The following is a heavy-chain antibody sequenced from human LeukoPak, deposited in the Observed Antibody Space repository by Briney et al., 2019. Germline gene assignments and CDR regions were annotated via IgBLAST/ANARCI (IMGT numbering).Heavy chain of an antibody. CDR1: CGPISSYH. D-gene: IGHD3-10*01. CDR3: ARGSPGHIWFGGYFDY. CDR2: LYFGGST. Sequence: SETLSLTCTVSCGPISSYHWSLIRPPAGKGPGWIGYLYFGGSTNYYPSLKSRVTISVDTSKNQFSLKLSSVTAADTAVYYCARGSPGHIWFGGYFDYWGQGTLVTVSS. V-gene: IGHV4-59*01. J-gene: IGHJ4*02.